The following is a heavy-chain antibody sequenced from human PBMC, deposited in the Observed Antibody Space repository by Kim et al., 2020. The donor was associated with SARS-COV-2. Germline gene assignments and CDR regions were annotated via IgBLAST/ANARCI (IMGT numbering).Heavy chain of an antibody. Sequence: GGSLRLSCVASGFTFSSYAMTWVRQAPGKGLEWVSAIRGSGGVTYYADSVKGRFTISRDNSKNTLYLQVNSLRADDTAVYYCAKDRRRGEAVTMGAYDYWGQGTLVTVSS. J-gene: IGHJ4*02. CDR3: AKDRRRGEAVTMGAYDY. D-gene: IGHD3-10*01. CDR1: GFTFSSYA. CDR2: IRGSGGVT. V-gene: IGHV3-23*01.